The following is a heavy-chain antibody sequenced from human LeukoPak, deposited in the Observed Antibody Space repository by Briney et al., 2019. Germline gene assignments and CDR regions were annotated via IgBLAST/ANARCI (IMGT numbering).Heavy chain of an antibody. V-gene: IGHV3-30-3*01. J-gene: IGHJ4*02. CDR2: ISYDGSNK. D-gene: IGHD3-22*01. CDR1: GFTFSSYA. CDR3: ARGSSKYYYDSSGYQSKYLDY. Sequence: GSLRLSCAASGFTFSSYAMHWVRQAPGKGLEWVAVISYDGSNKYYADSVKGRFTISRDNSKNTLYLQMNSLRAEDTAVYYCARGSSKYYYDSSGYQSKYLDYWGQGTLVTVSS.